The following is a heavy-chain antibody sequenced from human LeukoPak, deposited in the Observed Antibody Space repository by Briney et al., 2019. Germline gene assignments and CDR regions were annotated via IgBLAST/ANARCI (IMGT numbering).Heavy chain of an antibody. V-gene: IGHV3-30-3*01. CDR2: ISYDGSNK. J-gene: IGHJ4*02. CDR1: GFTFSSYA. D-gene: IGHD5-24*01. Sequence: PGGSLRLSCAASGFTFSSYAMHWVRQAPGKGLEWVAVISYDGSNKYYAGSVKGRFTISRDNSKNTLYLQMNSLRAEDTAVYYCARKSRDGYNYDSSGFFDYWGQGTLVTVSS. CDR3: ARKSRDGYNYDSSGFFDY.